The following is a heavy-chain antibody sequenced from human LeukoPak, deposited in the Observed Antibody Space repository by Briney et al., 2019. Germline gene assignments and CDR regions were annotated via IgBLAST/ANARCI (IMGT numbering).Heavy chain of an antibody. Sequence: SVKVSCKASGGTLSSYAISWVRQAPGQGLEWMGRIIPIFGIANYAQKFQGRVTITADKSTSTAYMELSSLRSEDTAVYYCARAGLGSMDVWAKGPRSPSP. D-gene: IGHD3-10*01. V-gene: IGHV1-69*04. J-gene: IGHJ6*02. CDR2: IIPIFGIA. CDR1: GGTLSSYA. CDR3: ARAGLGSMDV.